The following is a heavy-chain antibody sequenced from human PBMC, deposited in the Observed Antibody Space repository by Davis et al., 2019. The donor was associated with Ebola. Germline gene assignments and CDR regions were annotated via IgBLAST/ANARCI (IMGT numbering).Heavy chain of an antibody. Sequence: PGGSLRLSCAASGFTFGNYWMHWVRQAPGKGLVSVSRIDGDGSTTRYADSVKGRFTMSRDNAKNTVDLQMNSLRAEDTAVYYFARVSIRPGYYYFGLDVWGQGTTVTVSS. CDR3: ARVSIRPGYYYFGLDV. D-gene: IGHD3-3*01. V-gene: IGHV3-74*01. J-gene: IGHJ6*02. CDR1: GFTFGNYW. CDR2: IDGDGSTT.